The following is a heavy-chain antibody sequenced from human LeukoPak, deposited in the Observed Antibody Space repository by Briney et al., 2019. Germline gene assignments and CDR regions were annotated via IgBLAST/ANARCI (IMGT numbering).Heavy chain of an antibody. CDR1: GGSISSSNW. CDR2: IYHSGST. CDR3: ARLYGSGSRHFDY. Sequence: SETLSLTCAVSGGSISSSNWWSWVRQPPGKGLEWIGEIYHSGSTYYNPSLKSRVTISVDTSKNQFSLKLSSVTAADTAVYYCARLYGSGSRHFDYWGQGTLVTVSS. J-gene: IGHJ4*02. D-gene: IGHD3-10*01. V-gene: IGHV4-4*02.